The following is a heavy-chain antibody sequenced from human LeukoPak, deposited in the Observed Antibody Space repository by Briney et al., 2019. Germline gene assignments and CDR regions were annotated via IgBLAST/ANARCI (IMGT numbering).Heavy chain of an antibody. V-gene: IGHV4-59*01. Sequence: SSEALSLTCTVSGGSISSYYWSWLRQPPGKGLEWPGYIYYSGSTNYNPSLKSRVTISVDTSKNQFSLTLSSVIAADTAVYYCARTTEGYCRSASCFGFSYSYYMDVWGKGTTVTISS. CDR2: IYYSGST. J-gene: IGHJ6*03. CDR1: GGSISSYY. CDR3: ARTTEGYCRSASCFGFSYSYYMDV. D-gene: IGHD2-2*01.